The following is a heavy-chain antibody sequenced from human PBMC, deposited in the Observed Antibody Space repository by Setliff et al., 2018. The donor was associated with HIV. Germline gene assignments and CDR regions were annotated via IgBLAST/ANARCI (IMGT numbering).Heavy chain of an antibody. CDR3: ARDLTVTDNGMDV. CDR1: GGSFSDYY. D-gene: IGHD4-4*01. V-gene: IGHV4-34*01. CDR2: INHSGST. Sequence: PSETLSLTCAVYGGSFSDYYWSWIRQPPGKGLEWIGEINHSGSTNYNPSLKSRVTISVDTSKNQFSLKLSSVTAADTAVYYCARDLTVTDNGMDVWGQGTTVTVS. J-gene: IGHJ6*02.